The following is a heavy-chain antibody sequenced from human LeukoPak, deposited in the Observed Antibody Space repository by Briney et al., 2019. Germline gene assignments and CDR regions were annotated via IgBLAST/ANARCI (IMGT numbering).Heavy chain of an antibody. CDR2: ISYDGRNK. CDR1: GFIFSTYD. V-gene: IGHV3-30*18. CDR3: AKGPLRGTAAAIDY. Sequence: GGSLRLSCAASGFIFSTYDMHWVRQAPGKGLEWVAVISYDGRNKHYPDSVKGRFTISRDISTDTLWLQMDSLRTEDTAVYYCAKGPLRGTAAAIDYWGQGTLVTVSS. J-gene: IGHJ4*02. D-gene: IGHD2-2*01.